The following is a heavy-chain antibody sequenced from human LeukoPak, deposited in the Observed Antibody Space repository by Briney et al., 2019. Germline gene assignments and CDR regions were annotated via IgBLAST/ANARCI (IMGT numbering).Heavy chain of an antibody. CDR1: GFTFSDYY. D-gene: IGHD2-21*02. CDR3: ARVNRVTAIQELDY. CDR2: ISSSGSTI. Sequence: PGGSLRLSCAASGFTFSDYYMTWIRQAPGKGLEWVSCISSSGSTIFYADSVKGRFTISRDNAKSSFLQMNSLRAEDTAVYYCARVNRVTAIQELDYWGQGTLVTVSS. J-gene: IGHJ4*02. V-gene: IGHV3-11*01.